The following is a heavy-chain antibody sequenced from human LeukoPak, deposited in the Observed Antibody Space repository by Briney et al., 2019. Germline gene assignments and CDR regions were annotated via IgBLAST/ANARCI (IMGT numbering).Heavy chain of an antibody. CDR2: ISSNGGST. CDR3: ARRQGGSGSYYYYLDV. D-gene: IGHD3-10*01. Sequence: PGGSLRLSCVASEFTFSSYPMHWVRQAPGKGLEYVSGISSNGGSTYYANSVKGRFTISRDNSKNTLYLQMGSLRAEDMAVYYCARRQGGSGSYYYYLDVWGKGTTVTVSS. J-gene: IGHJ6*03. V-gene: IGHV3-64*01. CDR1: EFTFSSYP.